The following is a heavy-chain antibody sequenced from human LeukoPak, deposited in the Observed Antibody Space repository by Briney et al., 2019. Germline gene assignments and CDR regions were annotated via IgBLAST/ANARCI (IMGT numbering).Heavy chain of an antibody. D-gene: IGHD3-10*01. Sequence: PGGSLRLSCAASGFTFSSYAMSWVRQAPGKGLEWVSAISGNGGSTYYADSVRGRFTISRDNSKNTLYLQMNSLRAEDTAVYYCAKLPSSLCNYGYYYFDYWGQGTLVTVSS. V-gene: IGHV3-23*01. J-gene: IGHJ4*02. CDR2: ISGNGGST. CDR1: GFTFSSYA. CDR3: AKLPSSLCNYGYYYFDY.